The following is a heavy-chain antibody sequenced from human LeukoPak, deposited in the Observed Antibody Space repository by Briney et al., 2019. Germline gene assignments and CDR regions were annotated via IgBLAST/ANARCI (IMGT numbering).Heavy chain of an antibody. CDR1: GGSISSYY. V-gene: IGHV4-59*12. Sequence: TSETLSLTCTVSGGSISSYYWSWIRQPPGKGLEWIGYIYYSGSTNYNPSLKSRVTISVDTSKNQFSLKLSPVTAADTAVYYCARVQYSSSWYLFPGWXXPWXXXTXXAVSXXXXSAPXLLDL. CDR2: IYYSGST. CDR3: ARVQYSSSWYLFPGWXXPWXXXTXXAVSXXXXSAPXLLDL. J-gene: IGHJ2*01. D-gene: IGHD6-13*01.